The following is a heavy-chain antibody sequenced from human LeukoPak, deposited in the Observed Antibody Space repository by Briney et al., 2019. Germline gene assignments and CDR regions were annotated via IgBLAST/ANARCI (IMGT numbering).Heavy chain of an antibody. J-gene: IGHJ3*01. CDR2: IFSDGSII. CDR3: TRDWRIMGFDV. CDR1: GFTLSSYW. Sequence: QPGESLRLSCAASGFTLSSYWMHWVRQVPGRGLVWVSRIFSDGSIITYADSVKGRFTISRDNAKNTLYLQMDSLRAEDTAVYYCTRDWRIMGFDVWGQGTMVTVSS. V-gene: IGHV3-74*03.